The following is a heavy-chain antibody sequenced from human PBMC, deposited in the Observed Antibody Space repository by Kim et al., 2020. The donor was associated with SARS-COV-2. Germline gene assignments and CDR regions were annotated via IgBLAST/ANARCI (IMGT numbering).Heavy chain of an antibody. CDR3: ARGCGSCYSMEDAFDI. V-gene: IGHV3-21*01. CDR2: ISSSSSYI. CDR1: GFTFSSYS. D-gene: IGHD2-15*01. Sequence: GGSLRLSCAASGFTFSSYSMNWVRQAPGKGLEWVSSISSSSSYIYYADSVKGRFTISRDNAKNSLYLQMNSLRAEDTAVYYCARGCGSCYSMEDAFDIWGQGTMVTVSS. J-gene: IGHJ3*02.